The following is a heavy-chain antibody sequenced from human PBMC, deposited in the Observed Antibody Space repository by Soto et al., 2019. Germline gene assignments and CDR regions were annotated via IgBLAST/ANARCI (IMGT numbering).Heavy chain of an antibody. Sequence: ASVKVSCKASGYTFTSYDINWVRQATGQGLEWMGWMNPNSGNTGYAQKFQGRVTMTRNTSISTAYMELSSLRSEDTAVYYCARGIWGSYYAGGVDFDYWGQGTLVTAPQ. D-gene: IGHD1-26*01. CDR1: GYTFTSYD. V-gene: IGHV1-8*01. CDR3: ARGIWGSYYAGGVDFDY. J-gene: IGHJ4*02. CDR2: MNPNSGNT.